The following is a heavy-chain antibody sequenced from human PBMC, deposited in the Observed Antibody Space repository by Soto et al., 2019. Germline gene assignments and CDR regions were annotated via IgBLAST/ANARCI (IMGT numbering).Heavy chain of an antibody. CDR2: IYHSGST. D-gene: IGHD2-15*01. CDR3: AGGQVAAAQH. V-gene: IGHV4-30-2*01. CDR1: GGSISSGGYY. Sequence: QLQLQESGSGLVKPSQTLSLTCAVSGGSISSGGYYWSWIRQQPGKGLEWIGYIYHSGSTYYNPSLNSRVNTAVDRSKNYFSMQRSSVTAEDTVVYYWAGGQVAAAQHWGQGTLVTVSS. J-gene: IGHJ4*02.